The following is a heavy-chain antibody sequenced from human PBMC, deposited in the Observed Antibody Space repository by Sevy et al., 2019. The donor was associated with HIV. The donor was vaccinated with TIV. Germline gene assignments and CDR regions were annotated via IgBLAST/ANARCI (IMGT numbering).Heavy chain of an antibody. CDR2: IYYSGST. V-gene: IGHV4-39*01. J-gene: IGHJ6*03. CDR1: GGSISSSSYY. D-gene: IGHD6-19*01. Sequence: SETLSLTCTVSGGSISSSSYYWGWIRQPPGKGLEWIGSIYYSGSTYYNPSLKSRVTISVDTSKNQFSLKLSSVTAAETAVYYCARSPKAGQLNYYYYMDVWGKGTTVTVSS. CDR3: ARSPKAGQLNYYYYMDV.